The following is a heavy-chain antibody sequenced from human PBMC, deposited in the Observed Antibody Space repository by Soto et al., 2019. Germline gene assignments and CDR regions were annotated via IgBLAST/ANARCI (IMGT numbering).Heavy chain of an antibody. J-gene: IGHJ6*02. D-gene: IGHD6-19*01. Sequence: SETLSLTCAVYGGSFSGYYWCWIRQPPGKGLEWIGEINHSGSTNYNPSLKSRVTISVDTSKNQFSLKLSSVAAADTAVYYCARVDSSGWYGFYYYYGMDVWGQGTTVT. CDR2: INHSGST. CDR1: GGSFSGYY. V-gene: IGHV4-34*01. CDR3: ARVDSSGWYGFYYYYGMDV.